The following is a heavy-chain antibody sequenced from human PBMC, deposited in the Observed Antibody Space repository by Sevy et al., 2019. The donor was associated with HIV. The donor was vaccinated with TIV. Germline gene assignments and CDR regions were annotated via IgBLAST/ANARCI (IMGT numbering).Heavy chain of an antibody. CDR1: GFTFSSYA. J-gene: IGHJ4*02. CDR2: ISGSGSFT. CDR3: AKAGQGEYYDSSGSFDY. V-gene: IGHV3-23*01. D-gene: IGHD3-22*01. Sequence: GGSLRLSCAASGFTFSSYAMSWVRQAPGKGLEWVSSISGSGSFTYYADSVKGHFNISRDNSKNTQYLPMTSLRAEDTAVYYCAKAGQGEYYDSSGSFDYWGQGTLVTVSS.